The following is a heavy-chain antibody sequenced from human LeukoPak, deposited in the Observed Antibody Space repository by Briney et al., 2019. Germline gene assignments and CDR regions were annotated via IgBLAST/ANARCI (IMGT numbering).Heavy chain of an antibody. D-gene: IGHD3-22*01. Sequence: SETLSLTCAVYGGSFSGYYWSWIRQPPGKGLEWIGEINHSGSTNYNPSLKSRVTISVDTSKNQFSLKLSSVTAADTAVYYCARVQSSGPYFDYWGQGTLVTVSS. J-gene: IGHJ4*02. V-gene: IGHV4-34*01. CDR1: GGSFSGYY. CDR2: INHSGST. CDR3: ARVQSSGPYFDY.